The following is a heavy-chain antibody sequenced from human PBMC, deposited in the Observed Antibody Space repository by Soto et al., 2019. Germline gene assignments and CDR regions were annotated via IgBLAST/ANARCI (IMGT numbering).Heavy chain of an antibody. CDR3: ARDGGPTYYDILTGYHDY. D-gene: IGHD3-9*01. V-gene: IGHV3-21*01. CDR1: GFTFSSYS. Sequence: EVQLVESGGGLVKPAVSLRLSCAASGFTFSSYSMNWVRQAPGKALAWVSSISSSSSYIYYADSVKGRFTISRDNAKSSLYRRMNSLRAEDTAVYYCARDGGPTYYDILTGYHDYWGQGTLFTVSA. CDR2: ISSSSSYI. J-gene: IGHJ4*02.